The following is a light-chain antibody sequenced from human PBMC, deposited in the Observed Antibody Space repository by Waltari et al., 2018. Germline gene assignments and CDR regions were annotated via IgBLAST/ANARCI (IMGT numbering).Light chain of an antibody. Sequence: SYELTQSPSVSVSPGQTAKITCSGNALPNNYAYWYQQKSGQAPVLVIFEDSQRPSGIPERFSCSSSGTMATLTISGAQVEDEADYYCYSTDISGDLEGAFGGGTKLTVL. CDR2: EDS. CDR1: ALPNNY. J-gene: IGLJ2*01. CDR3: YSTDISGDLEGA. V-gene: IGLV3-10*01.